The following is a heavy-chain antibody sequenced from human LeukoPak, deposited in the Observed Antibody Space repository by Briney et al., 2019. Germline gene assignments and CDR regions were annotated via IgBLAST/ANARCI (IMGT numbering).Heavy chain of an antibody. CDR1: GGSISSNSNY. CDR3: ARQALWFFDH. V-gene: IGHV4-39*01. D-gene: IGHD2-21*01. J-gene: IGHJ4*02. Sequence: SETLSLTCTVSGGSISSNSNYWAWIRQPPGRGLEWIGSISYGGSTYHSPSLESRVTISVDTSKNQFSLRLSSVTAADTAVYYCARQALWFFDHWGQGTLVTVSS. CDR2: ISYGGST.